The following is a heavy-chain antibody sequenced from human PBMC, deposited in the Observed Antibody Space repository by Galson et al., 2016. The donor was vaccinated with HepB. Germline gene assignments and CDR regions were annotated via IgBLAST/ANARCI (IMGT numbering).Heavy chain of an antibody. D-gene: IGHD1-26*01. J-gene: IGHJ6*02. CDR2: LKSDGSFA. V-gene: IGHV3-74*01. CDR1: GFTFSSYW. CDR3: ARGSSLGAGYYGMDV. Sequence: SLRLSCAASGFTFSSYWMHWVRQGPGKGLVWVSLLKSDGSFATYADDADSVKGRFTISRDNAKNTLYLQMNSLRADDTAVYYCARGSSLGAGYYGMDVWGQGTTVTVSS.